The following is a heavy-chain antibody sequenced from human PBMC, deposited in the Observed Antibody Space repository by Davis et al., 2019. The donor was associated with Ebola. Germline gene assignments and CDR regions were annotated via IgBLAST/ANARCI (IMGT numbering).Heavy chain of an antibody. D-gene: IGHD3-3*01. Sequence: GGSLRLSCAASGFTFSSYGMHWVRQAPGKGLEWVATVIEDGSEKFYVDSVKGRFTISRDNAKNSLYLQMNSLRAEDTAVYYCARIHDDFWSAYYWGQGTLVTVSS. V-gene: IGHV3-7*01. CDR2: VIEDGSEK. CDR3: ARIHDDFWSAYY. CDR1: GFTFSSYG. J-gene: IGHJ4*02.